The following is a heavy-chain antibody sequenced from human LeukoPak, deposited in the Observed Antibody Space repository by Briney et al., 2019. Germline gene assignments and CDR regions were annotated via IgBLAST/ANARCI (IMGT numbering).Heavy chain of an antibody. J-gene: IGHJ5*02. CDR1: GGSISSYY. Sequence: SETLSLTCTVSGGSISSYYWSWIRQPPGKGLEWIGYIYTSGSTNYNPSLKSRVTISVDTSKNQFSLKLSSVTAADTAVYYCARTMGYRNYVSWFDPWGQGTLVTVSS. CDR3: ARTMGYRNYVSWFDP. V-gene: IGHV4-4*09. D-gene: IGHD4-11*01. CDR2: IYTSGST.